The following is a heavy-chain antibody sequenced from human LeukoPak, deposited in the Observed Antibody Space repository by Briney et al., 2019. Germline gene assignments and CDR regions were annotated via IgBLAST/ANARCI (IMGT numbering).Heavy chain of an antibody. CDR3: VRLIVVVPAAPNWFDP. V-gene: IGHV1-18*01. J-gene: IGHJ5*02. Sequence: GASVKVSCKASGYTFTSYGISWVRQAPGQGLEWMGWISAYNGNTNYAQKLQGRVTMTTDTSTSTAYMELRSLRSDDTAVYYCVRLIVVVPAAPNWFDPWGQGTLVIVSS. CDR2: ISAYNGNT. D-gene: IGHD2-2*01. CDR1: GYTFTSYG.